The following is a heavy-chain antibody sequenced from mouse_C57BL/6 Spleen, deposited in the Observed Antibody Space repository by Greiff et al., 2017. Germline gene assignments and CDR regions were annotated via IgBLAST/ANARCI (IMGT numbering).Heavy chain of an antibody. V-gene: IGHV1-72*01. Sequence: VQLQQPGAELVKPGASVKLSCKASGYTFTSYWMHWVKQRPGRGLEWIGRIDPNSGGTKYNEKFKSKATLTVDKPSSPAYMQLSSLTSEDSAVYYCARSGDGYYDYFDYWGQGTPLTVSS. D-gene: IGHD2-3*01. CDR1: GYTFTSYW. J-gene: IGHJ2*01. CDR3: ARSGDGYYDYFDY. CDR2: IDPNSGGT.